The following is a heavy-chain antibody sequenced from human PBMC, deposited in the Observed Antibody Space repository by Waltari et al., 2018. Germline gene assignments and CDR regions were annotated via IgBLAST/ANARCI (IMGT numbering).Heavy chain of an antibody. Sequence: QLQLQASGPGLVKPSATLSLPCTVPGRSISCSSYYWGWIRQPPGKGLEWIGSIYYSGSTYYNPSLKSRVTISVDTSKNQFSLKLSSVTAADTAVYYCARTRDGYNLGYFDLWGRGTLVTVSS. CDR1: GRSISCSSYY. V-gene: IGHV4-39*01. CDR2: IYYSGST. J-gene: IGHJ2*01. CDR3: ARTRDGYNLGYFDL. D-gene: IGHD5-12*01.